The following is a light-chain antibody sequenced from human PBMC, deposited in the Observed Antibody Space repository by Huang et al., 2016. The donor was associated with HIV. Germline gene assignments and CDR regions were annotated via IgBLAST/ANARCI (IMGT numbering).Light chain of an antibody. Sequence: EIVMTQSPATLSVSPGERATLSCRASQSVSRNLAWYQTKPGHAPRLLIYGASTRATGIPAKFSGSGSGTEFTLTISSLQSEDFAIYYCQQYNNWPPTWTFGQGTKVEIK. CDR3: QQYNNWPPTWT. V-gene: IGKV3-15*01. CDR2: GAS. J-gene: IGKJ1*01. CDR1: QSVSRN.